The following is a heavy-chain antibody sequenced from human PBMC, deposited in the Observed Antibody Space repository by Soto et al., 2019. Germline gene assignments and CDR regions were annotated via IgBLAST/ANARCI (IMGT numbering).Heavy chain of an antibody. D-gene: IGHD3-3*01. CDR3: ARKDFWSGGGYYYYYMDV. J-gene: IGHJ6*03. V-gene: IGHV3-7*01. Sequence: EVQLVESGGGLVQPGGSLRLSCAASGFTFSSYWMSWVRQAAGKGLEWVANIKQDGSEKYYVDSVKGRFTISRDNAKNSLYLQMNSLRAEDTAVYYCARKDFWSGGGYYYYYMDVWGKGTTVTVSS. CDR2: IKQDGSEK. CDR1: GFTFSSYW.